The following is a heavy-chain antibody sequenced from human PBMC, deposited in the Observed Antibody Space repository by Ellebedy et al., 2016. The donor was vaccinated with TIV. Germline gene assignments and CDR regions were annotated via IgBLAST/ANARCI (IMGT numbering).Heavy chain of an antibody. D-gene: IGHD3-10*01. CDR3: ARTGEAMVRGAPTQPYYYYGMDV. CDR1: GYTFTSYS. Sequence: ASVKVSCKASGYTFTSYSISWVRQAPGQGLEWMGWINPNSGGTNYAQKFQGWVTMTRDTSISTAYMELSRLRSDDTAVYYCARTGEAMVRGAPTQPYYYYGMDVWGQGTTVTVSS. V-gene: IGHV1-2*04. CDR2: INPNSGGT. J-gene: IGHJ6*02.